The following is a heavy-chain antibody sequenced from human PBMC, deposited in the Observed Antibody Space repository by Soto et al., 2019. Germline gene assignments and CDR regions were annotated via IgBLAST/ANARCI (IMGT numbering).Heavy chain of an antibody. CDR1: GFTFDDYA. J-gene: IGHJ5*02. Sequence: EVQLVESGGGLVQPGRSLRLSCAASGFTFDDYAMHWVRQAPGKGLEWVSGSSWNRGSIGYADSVKGRFTISRDNAKNSLDLQMNSLRAEDTALYYCANDANWGPYNWFDPLGQGTLVTFSS. D-gene: IGHD7-27*01. V-gene: IGHV3-9*01. CDR2: SSWNRGSI. CDR3: ANDANWGPYNWFDP.